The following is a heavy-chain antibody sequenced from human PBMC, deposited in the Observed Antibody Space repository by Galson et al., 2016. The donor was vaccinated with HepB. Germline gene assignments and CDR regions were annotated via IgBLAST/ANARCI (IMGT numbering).Heavy chain of an antibody. Sequence: SCAASGFAFSSHWMHWVRQDLGKGLVWVSRINSDGTISNYADSVKGRFTISRDNVKNTLYLQMNSLRAEDTAVYFCVRDHSVVPTTAYNWFDPWGRGTLVTVSS. J-gene: IGHJ5*02. CDR1: GFAFSSHW. CDR2: INSDGTIS. CDR3: VRDHSVVPTTAYNWFDP. V-gene: IGHV3-74*01. D-gene: IGHD4-23*01.